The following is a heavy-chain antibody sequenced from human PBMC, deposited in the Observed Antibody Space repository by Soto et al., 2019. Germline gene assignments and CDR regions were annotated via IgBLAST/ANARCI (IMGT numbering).Heavy chain of an antibody. V-gene: IGHV4-4*02. CDR1: GGSISSSNW. CDR2: IYHSGST. CDR3: ARVSGSYYFGMDV. Sequence: VQLKESGPGLVKASGTLSLTCVVSGGSISSSNWWSWVGQPPRKGLEWIGEIYHSGSTNYNPSLKSRVTISIDKSKNQFSLKLSSVTAADTAVYYCARVSGSYYFGMDVWGQGTTVTVSS. D-gene: IGHD1-26*01. J-gene: IGHJ6*02.